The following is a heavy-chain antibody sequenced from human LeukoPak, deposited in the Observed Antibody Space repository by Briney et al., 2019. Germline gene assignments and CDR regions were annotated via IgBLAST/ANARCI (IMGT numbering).Heavy chain of an antibody. D-gene: IGHD3-22*01. V-gene: IGHV1-69*13. J-gene: IGHJ4*02. Sequence: SVKVSCKASGGTFSSYAISWVRQAPGQGLEWMGGIIPIFGTANYAQKFQGRVTITADESTCTAYMELSSLRSEDTAVYYCARDPSYYYDSSGYQWGQGTLVTVSS. CDR3: ARDPSYYYDSSGYQ. CDR2: IIPIFGTA. CDR1: GGTFSSYA.